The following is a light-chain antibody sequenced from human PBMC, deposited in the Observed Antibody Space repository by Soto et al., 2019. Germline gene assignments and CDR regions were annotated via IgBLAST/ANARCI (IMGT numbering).Light chain of an antibody. CDR2: EVS. Sequence: QSALTQPASVSGSPGQSITISCTGTSSDVGGYNYVSWYQQHPGKAPKLKINEVSNRPSEISNRFARSKSANTASLTISGLQAEYEAHYNCSAYTSSSTNYVFGTGTKLTVL. J-gene: IGLJ1*01. CDR1: SSDVGGYNY. V-gene: IGLV2-14*01. CDR3: SAYTSSSTNYV.